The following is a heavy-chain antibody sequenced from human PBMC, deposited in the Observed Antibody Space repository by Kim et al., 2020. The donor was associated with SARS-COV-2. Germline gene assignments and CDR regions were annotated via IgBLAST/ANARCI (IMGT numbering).Heavy chain of an antibody. CDR2: ISWNSGSI. D-gene: IGHD6-13*01. Sequence: GGSLRLSCAASGFTFDDYAMHWVRQAPGKGLEWVSGISWNSGSIGYADSVKGRFTISRDNAKNSLYLQMNSLRAEDTALYYCATSAAGNWGQGTLVTVSS. CDR1: GFTFDDYA. CDR3: ATSAAGN. V-gene: IGHV3-9*01. J-gene: IGHJ4*02.